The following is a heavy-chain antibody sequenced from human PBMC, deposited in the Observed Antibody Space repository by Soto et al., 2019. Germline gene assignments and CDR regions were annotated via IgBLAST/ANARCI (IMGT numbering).Heavy chain of an antibody. Sequence: DVQLVESGGGLVQPGGSLRLSCAGSGFTFSGYSMNWVRQAPGKGLEWVSYISSGGDVIHYADSVMGRFTSSRDSAKSSLFLQMHSLSDDDTAVYYCARDKADRSCISTSCFSPLDYWGQGTLVTVSS. CDR2: ISSGGDVI. V-gene: IGHV3-48*02. CDR1: GFTFSGYS. J-gene: IGHJ4*02. D-gene: IGHD2-2*01. CDR3: ARDKADRSCISTSCFSPLDY.